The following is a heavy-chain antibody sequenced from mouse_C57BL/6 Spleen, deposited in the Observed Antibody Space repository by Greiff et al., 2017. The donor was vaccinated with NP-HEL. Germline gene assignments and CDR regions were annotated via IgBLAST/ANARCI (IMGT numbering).Heavy chain of an antibody. Sequence: VQLQQSGPELVKPGASVKISCKASGYAFSSSWMNWVKQRPGKGLEWIGRIYPGDGDTNYNGKFKGKATLTADKSSSTAYLQLSSLTSEDSAVYLCARAGYDSNYWYFGVWGTGTTVTVAS. CDR2: IYPGDGDT. CDR1: GYAFSSSW. V-gene: IGHV1-82*01. J-gene: IGHJ1*03. D-gene: IGHD2-5*01. CDR3: ARAGYDSNYWYFGV.